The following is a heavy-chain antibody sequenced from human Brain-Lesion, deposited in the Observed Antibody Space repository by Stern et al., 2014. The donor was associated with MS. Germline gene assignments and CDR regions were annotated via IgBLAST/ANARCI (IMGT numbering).Heavy chain of an antibody. D-gene: IGHD1-26*01. CDR3: ATLAPGAGGNYYRHFDY. CDR2: FDPEDGET. J-gene: IGHJ4*02. Sequence: VQLVESGAEVKKPGASVKVSCKVSGYTLPELSMHWVRQAPRKGLEWMGGFDPEDGETINAQKCQGRVTMTEDTSTDTAYMELSSLRSEDTAVYYCATLAPGAGGNYYRHFDYWGQGTLVTVAS. V-gene: IGHV1-24*01. CDR1: GYTLPELS.